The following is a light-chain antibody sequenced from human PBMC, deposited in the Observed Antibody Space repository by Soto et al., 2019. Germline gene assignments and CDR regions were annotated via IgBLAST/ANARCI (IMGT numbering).Light chain of an antibody. Sequence: EIVLTQSPCTLSLSPGERATLSCRASQSVSSSFLAWYQQKPGQAPRLLIYGASIRATGIPDRFSGSGSGTDFTLTISRVEPEDFAVYYCQQYGSSPWTFGQGTKVEIK. CDR1: QSVSSSF. V-gene: IGKV3-20*01. J-gene: IGKJ1*01. CDR2: GAS. CDR3: QQYGSSPWT.